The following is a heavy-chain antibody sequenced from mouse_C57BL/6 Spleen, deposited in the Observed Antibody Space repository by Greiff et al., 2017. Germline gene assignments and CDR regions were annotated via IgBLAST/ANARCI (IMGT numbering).Heavy chain of an antibody. CDR1: GYTFTDYE. CDR3: TTYDYNWYFDV. J-gene: IGHJ1*03. V-gene: IGHV1-15*01. D-gene: IGHD2-4*01. Sequence: QVQLQQSGAELVRPGASVTLSCKASGYTFTDYEMHWVKQTPVHGLEWIGAIDPETGGTAYNQKFKGKAILTADKSSSTAYMELRSLTSEDSAVYYCTTYDYNWYFDVWGTGTTVTVSS. CDR2: IDPETGGT.